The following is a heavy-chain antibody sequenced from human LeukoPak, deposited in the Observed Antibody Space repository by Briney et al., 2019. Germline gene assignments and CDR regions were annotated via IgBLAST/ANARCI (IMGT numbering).Heavy chain of an antibody. D-gene: IGHD5-18*01. Sequence: PSETLSLTCTVSGGSISSSSYYWGWIRQPPGKGLEWIGSIYYSGSTYYNPSLKSRVTISVDTSKNQFSLKLSSVTAADTAVYYCARLYTAMVYYFDYWGQGTLVTVSS. CDR1: GGSISSSSYY. CDR3: ARLYTAMVYYFDY. CDR2: IYYSGST. V-gene: IGHV4-39*07. J-gene: IGHJ4*02.